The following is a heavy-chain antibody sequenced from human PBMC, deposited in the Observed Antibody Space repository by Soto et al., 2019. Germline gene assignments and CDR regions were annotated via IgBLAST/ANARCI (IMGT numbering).Heavy chain of an antibody. D-gene: IGHD5-18*01. J-gene: IGHJ5*02. Sequence: ASVKVSCKASGGTFTNNDVSWVRQATGQGLEWMGWMNPGSGDTGYAQKFQGRVTMTRDISIATAYMELNSLTSEDTAIYYCARMESFGSLNWFDPWGQGTLVTVSS. CDR1: GGTFTNND. CDR3: ARMESFGSLNWFDP. V-gene: IGHV1-8*02. CDR2: MNPGSGDT.